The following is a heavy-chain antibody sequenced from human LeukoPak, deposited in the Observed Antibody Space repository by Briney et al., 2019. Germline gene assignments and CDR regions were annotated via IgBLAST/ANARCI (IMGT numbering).Heavy chain of an antibody. Sequence: GGSLRLSCAASGFTFSSYWMNWARQAPGKGLEWVSAISGSGGSTYYADSVKGRFTISRDNSKNTLYLQMNSLRAEDTAVYYCAKAPPLNRIAVTGTRFDYWGQGTLVTVPS. CDR1: GFTFSSYW. J-gene: IGHJ4*02. CDR2: ISGSGGST. CDR3: AKAPPLNRIAVTGTRFDY. V-gene: IGHV3-23*01. D-gene: IGHD6-19*01.